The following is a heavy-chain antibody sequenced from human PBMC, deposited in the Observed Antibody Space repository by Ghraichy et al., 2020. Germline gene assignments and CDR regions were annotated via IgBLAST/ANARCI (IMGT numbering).Heavy chain of an antibody. Sequence: SQTLSLTCTVSGGSISSYYWSWIRQPPGKGLEWIGYIYYSGSTNYNPSLKSRVTISVDTSKNQFSLKLSSVTAADTAVYYCARAPRTAYCGGDCYSGAFDIWGQGTMVTVSS. D-gene: IGHD2-21*02. CDR2: IYYSGST. V-gene: IGHV4-59*01. CDR1: GGSISSYY. J-gene: IGHJ3*02. CDR3: ARAPRTAYCGGDCYSGAFDI.